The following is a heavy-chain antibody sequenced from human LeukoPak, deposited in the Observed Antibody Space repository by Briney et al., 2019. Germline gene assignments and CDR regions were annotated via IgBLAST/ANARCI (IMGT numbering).Heavy chain of an antibody. J-gene: IGHJ6*03. V-gene: IGHV3-23*01. CDR2: ISGSGGST. Sequence: GGTLRLSCAASGFTFGSYGMSWVRQAPGKGLEWVSAISGSGGSTYYADSVKGRFTISRDNSKNTLYLQMNSLRAEDTAVYYCAKVHCSSTSCSLGYYYYMDVWGKGTTVTISS. CDR3: AKVHCSSTSCSLGYYYYMDV. D-gene: IGHD2-2*01. CDR1: GFTFGSYG.